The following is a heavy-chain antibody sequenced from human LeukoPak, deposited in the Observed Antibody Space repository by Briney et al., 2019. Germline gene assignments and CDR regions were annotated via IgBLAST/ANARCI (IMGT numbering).Heavy chain of an antibody. Sequence: PGGSLRLSCAASGFTFSSYSMNWVRQAPGKGLEWVSSISSSSSYIYYADSVKGRFTISRDNAKNSLYLQMNSLRAEDTAVYYCARDRDVLRFLEWFHDYYGMDVWGQGTTVTVSS. D-gene: IGHD3-3*01. CDR1: GFTFSSYS. J-gene: IGHJ6*02. V-gene: IGHV3-21*01. CDR3: ARDRDVLRFLEWFHDYYGMDV. CDR2: ISSSSSYI.